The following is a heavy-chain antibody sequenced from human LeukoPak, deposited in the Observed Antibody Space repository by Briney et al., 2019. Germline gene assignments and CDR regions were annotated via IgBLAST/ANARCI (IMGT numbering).Heavy chain of an antibody. CDR3: ARGGTYNDILSFDP. V-gene: IGHV4-59*01. J-gene: IGHJ5*02. CDR2: IYYTGST. Sequence: SETLSLTCTVSGGSISYYYWTWIRQSPGKGLEWIGQIYYTGSTYYNPSLKRRVTISVDTSRNQFSLTLTSVIAADTAVYHCARGGTYNDILSFDPWGQGTLVTVSS. CDR1: GGSISYYY. D-gene: IGHD3-9*01.